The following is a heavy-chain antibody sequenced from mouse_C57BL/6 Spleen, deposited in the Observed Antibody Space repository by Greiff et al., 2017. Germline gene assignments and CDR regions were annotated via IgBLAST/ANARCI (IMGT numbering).Heavy chain of an antibody. J-gene: IGHJ2*01. CDR3: ARSCYDYPYFDY. D-gene: IGHD2-4*01. Sequence: QVQLQQPGAELVMPGASVKLSCKASGYTFTSYWMHWVKQRPGPGLAWIGKIDPSVSSTNYNQKFKGKSTLTVDQSSSTSYMQPSSLTSKYSAVYSGARSCYDYPYFDYWGQGTTLTVSS. CDR2: IDPSVSST. V-gene: IGHV1-69*01. CDR1: GYTFTSYW.